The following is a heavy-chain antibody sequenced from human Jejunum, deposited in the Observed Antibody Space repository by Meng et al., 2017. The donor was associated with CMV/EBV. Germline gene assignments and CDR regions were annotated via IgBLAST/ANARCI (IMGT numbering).Heavy chain of an antibody. Sequence: SAFTVTNNYMSWVRQAPGKGLEWVSVIYGSGSTYYADSVKGRFTVSRDNSKNTLYLQMNSLRAEDTAVYYCARDLLGGTKGAFDIWGQGTRVTVSS. D-gene: IGHD1-1*01. CDR1: AFTVTNNY. V-gene: IGHV3-66*03. CDR2: IYGSGST. J-gene: IGHJ3*02. CDR3: ARDLLGGTKGAFDI.